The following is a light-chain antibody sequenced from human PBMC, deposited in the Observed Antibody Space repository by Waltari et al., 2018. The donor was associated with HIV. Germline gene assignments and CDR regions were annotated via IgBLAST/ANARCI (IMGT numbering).Light chain of an antibody. CDR1: SSAVGSYNR. CDR2: KGS. CDR3: CSYAGSSTL. Sequence: QSALPQPASVSGSPGQSITNSCTGTSSAVGSYNRVSWYQQHPGKAPKLMIYKGSKRPSGVSNRFSGSKSGNTASLTISGLQAEDEADYYCCSYAGSSTLFGGGTKLTVL. J-gene: IGLJ2*01. V-gene: IGLV2-23*01.